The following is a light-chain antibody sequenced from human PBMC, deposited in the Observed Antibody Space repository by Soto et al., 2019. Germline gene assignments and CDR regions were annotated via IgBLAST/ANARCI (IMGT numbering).Light chain of an antibody. J-gene: IGKJ2*01. V-gene: IGKV3-15*01. CDR2: GAS. Sequence: EIVMTQSPATLSVSPGERATLSCRASQSVNSNLAWYQQKPGQAPRLLIYGASTRATDIAARFSDSGSGTEFTLTISSLQPEDFALYYCQQYDKWYTFGQGTKLEIK. CDR3: QQYDKWYT. CDR1: QSVNSN.